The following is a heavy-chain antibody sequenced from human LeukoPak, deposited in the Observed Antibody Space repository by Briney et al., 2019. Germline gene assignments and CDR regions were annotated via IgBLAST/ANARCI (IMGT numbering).Heavy chain of an antibody. CDR2: INHSGST. CDR1: GGSFSGYY. J-gene: IGHJ4*02. V-gene: IGHV4-34*01. D-gene: IGHD4-17*01. Sequence: PSETLSLTCAVYGGSFSGYYWSWIRQPPGKGLEWIGEINHSGSTNYNPSLKSRVTISVDTSKNQFSLKLSSVTAADTAVYYCAGAGSMTTVTPFDYWGQGTLVTVSS. CDR3: AGAGSMTTVTPFDY.